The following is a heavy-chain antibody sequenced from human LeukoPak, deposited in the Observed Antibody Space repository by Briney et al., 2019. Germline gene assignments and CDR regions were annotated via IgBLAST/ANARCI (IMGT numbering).Heavy chain of an antibody. J-gene: IGHJ4*02. CDR2: IKSKTDGGTT. V-gene: IGHV3-15*01. CDR3: TTGNPLNRYYFDY. D-gene: IGHD1-14*01. Sequence: PGGSLRLSCAASGFTFSNAWMSWVRQAPGKGLEWVGRIKSKTDGGTTDYAAPVKGRFTISRDDSKNTLYLQMNSLKTEDTAVYYCTTGNPLNRYYFDYWGQGTLVTVSS. CDR1: GFTFSNAW.